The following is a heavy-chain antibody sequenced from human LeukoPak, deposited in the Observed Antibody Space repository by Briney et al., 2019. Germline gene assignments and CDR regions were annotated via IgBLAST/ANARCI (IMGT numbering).Heavy chain of an antibody. Sequence: ASVKVSCKASGYTFTSYGISWVRQAPGQGLEWMGWISAYNGNTNYAQKFQGRVTITADESTSTAYMELSSLRSEDTAVYYCSYDSSGYSIYFQHWGQGTLVTVSS. J-gene: IGHJ1*01. CDR2: ISAYNGNT. D-gene: IGHD3-22*01. CDR3: SYDSSGYSIYFQH. CDR1: GYTFTSYG. V-gene: IGHV1-18*01.